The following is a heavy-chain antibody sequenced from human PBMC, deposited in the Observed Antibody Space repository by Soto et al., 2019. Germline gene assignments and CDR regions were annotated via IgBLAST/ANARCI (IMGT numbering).Heavy chain of an antibody. Sequence: EVQLVESGGGLVKPGGSLRLSCAASGFTFSSYSMNWVRQAPGKGLEWVSSISSSSSYIYYADSVKGRFTISRDNAKNSLYLQMNSLRAEDTAVYYCAGAINSGYDWYPFDYWGQGTLVTVSS. CDR2: ISSSSSYI. CDR1: GFTFSSYS. V-gene: IGHV3-21*01. D-gene: IGHD5-12*01. J-gene: IGHJ4*02. CDR3: AGAINSGYDWYPFDY.